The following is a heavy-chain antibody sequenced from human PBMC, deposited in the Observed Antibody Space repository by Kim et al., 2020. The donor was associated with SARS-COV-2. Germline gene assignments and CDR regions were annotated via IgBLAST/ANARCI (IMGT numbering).Heavy chain of an antibody. Sequence: ASVKVSCKASGYTFATYDINWVRQAAGQGLEWMGWVNPNSGNTGYAQKFQGRVTMTRDTSISTAYMELSSLRPEDTAGYYCASGEAASYVALTAYYKPHYGMDLWGQGTTVTVSS. V-gene: IGHV1-8*01. CDR1: GYTFATYD. CDR2: VNPNSGNT. J-gene: IGHJ6*02. CDR3: ASGEAASYVALTAYYKPHYGMDL. D-gene: IGHD3-9*01.